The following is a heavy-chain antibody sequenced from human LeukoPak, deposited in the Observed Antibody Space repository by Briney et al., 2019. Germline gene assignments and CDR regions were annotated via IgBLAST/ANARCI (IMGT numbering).Heavy chain of an antibody. CDR3: ARDPRYYYDSSGPAGY. V-gene: IGHV1-69*04. Sequence: SVTVSFKASGGTFTIYAISWVRQAPGQGREWMGRIIPIFGIANYAQKFQGRVTITADKSTSTAYMELSSLRSEDTAVYYCARDPRYYYDSSGPAGYWGQGTLVTVSS. CDR1: GGTFTIYA. CDR2: IIPIFGIA. D-gene: IGHD3-22*01. J-gene: IGHJ4*02.